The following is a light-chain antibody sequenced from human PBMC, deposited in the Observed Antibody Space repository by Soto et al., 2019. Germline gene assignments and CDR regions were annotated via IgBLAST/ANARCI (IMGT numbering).Light chain of an antibody. Sequence: VLTQSPGTLSLSPGERATLSCRASQSVSSTYLAWYQQKPGQAPRLLIYDASSRATDIPDRFSGSGSGTDFTLTISSLEPEDFAVYYCQHYGNSLWTFGQGTKVIFK. J-gene: IGKJ1*01. V-gene: IGKV3-20*01. CDR3: QHYGNSLWT. CDR2: DAS. CDR1: QSVSSTY.